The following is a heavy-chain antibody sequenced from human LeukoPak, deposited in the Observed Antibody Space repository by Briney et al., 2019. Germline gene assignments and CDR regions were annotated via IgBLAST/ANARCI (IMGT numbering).Heavy chain of an antibody. J-gene: IGHJ6*03. V-gene: IGHV3-20*04. CDR3: ARCRRYYYDSSGYYHDYTPYYYYMDV. CDR2: INWNGGST. Sequence: PGGSLRLSCAASGFTFDDYGMSWVRQAPGKGLEWVSGINWNGGSTGYADSVKGRFTISRDNAKNSLYLQMNSLRAEDTALYYCARCRRYYYDSSGYYHDYTPYYYYMDVWGKGTTVTVSS. D-gene: IGHD3-22*01. CDR1: GFTFDDYG.